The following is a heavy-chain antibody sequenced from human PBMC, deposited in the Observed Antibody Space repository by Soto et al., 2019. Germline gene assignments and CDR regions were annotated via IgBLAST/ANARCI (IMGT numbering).Heavy chain of an antibody. CDR2: VDADNVHT. V-gene: IGHV1-18*01. J-gene: IGHJ6*03. D-gene: IGHD3-3*01. CDR1: GYGFSNYG. CDR3: ARGMNYDFWSGYYYYYYMDV. Sequence: GASVKVSCKTSGYGFSNYGVSWVRQAPGQGLEWVGRVDADNVHTKYAQKLQGRVTMTTDTSTNTAYMELRSLRSDDTAVYYCARGMNYDFWSGYYYYYYMDVWGKGTTVTVSS.